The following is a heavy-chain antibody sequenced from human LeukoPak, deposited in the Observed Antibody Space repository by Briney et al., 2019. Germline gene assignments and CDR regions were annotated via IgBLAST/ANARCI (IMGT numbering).Heavy chain of an antibody. CDR2: IIPIFGTA. CDR3: ARTYCSGGSCYRFPLIFFDY. Sequence: EASVKVSCKASGGTFSSYAISWVRQAPGQGLEWMGGIIPIFGTANYAQKFQGRVTITADKSTSTAYMELISLRSEDTAVYYCARTYCSGGSCYRFPLIFFDYWGQGTLVTVSS. CDR1: GGTFSSYA. D-gene: IGHD2-15*01. J-gene: IGHJ4*02. V-gene: IGHV1-69*06.